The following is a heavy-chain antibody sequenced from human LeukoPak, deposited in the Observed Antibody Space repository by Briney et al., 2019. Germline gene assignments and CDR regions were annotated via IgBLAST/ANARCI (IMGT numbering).Heavy chain of an antibody. J-gene: IGHJ5*01. V-gene: IGHV1-2*02. CDR3: ARPWEITMSERSYNWFDS. D-gene: IGHD1-26*01. CDR1: GYTFTAYY. CDR2: INPNSGGT. Sequence: GASVTVSCTASGYTFTAYYINWVRQAPGQGLEWMGRINPNSGGTNYARKFQGRVTMTRDTSLTTAYMELSRLRSDDTAVYYCARPWEITMSERSYNWFDSWGQGTLVTVSS.